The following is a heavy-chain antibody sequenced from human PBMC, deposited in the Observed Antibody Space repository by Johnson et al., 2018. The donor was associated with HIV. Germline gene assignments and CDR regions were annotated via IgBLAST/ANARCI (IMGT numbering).Heavy chain of an antibody. Sequence: VQLVESGGGLVQPGGSLRLSCAASGFTFSSYAMSWVRQAPWKGLEWVSVIYSGGSTYYADSVKGRFTISRDNSKNTLYLQMNSLRAEDTAVYYCAREGGSSGPDAFDIWGQGTMVTVSS. V-gene: IGHV3-66*01. CDR2: IYSGGST. J-gene: IGHJ3*02. CDR3: AREGGSSGPDAFDI. D-gene: IGHD3-16*01. CDR1: GFTFSSYA.